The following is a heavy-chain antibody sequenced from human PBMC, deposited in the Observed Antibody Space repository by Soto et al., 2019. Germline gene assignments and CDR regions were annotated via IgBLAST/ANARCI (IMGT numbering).Heavy chain of an antibody. CDR3: ARSTVTEDC. Sequence: SETLSLTCAVSGDSISNNNWWSWVRQPPGKGLEWIGEIYHSGSTNYNPSLKSRVTISVDKSKNQFSLKLSSVTAADTAVYYCARSTVTEDCWGQGTLVTAPQ. CDR2: IYHSGST. D-gene: IGHD4-17*01. J-gene: IGHJ4*02. CDR1: GDSISNNNW. V-gene: IGHV4-4*02.